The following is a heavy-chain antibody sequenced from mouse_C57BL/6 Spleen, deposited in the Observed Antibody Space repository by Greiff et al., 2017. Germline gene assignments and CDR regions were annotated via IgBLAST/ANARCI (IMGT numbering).Heavy chain of an antibody. Sequence: EVQLQQSGPELVKPGASVKMSCKASGYTFTDYSMHWVKQSPGKSLEWIGYINPNNGGTSYNQKFKGKATLTVNKSSSTAYMELRSLTSEDSAVYYCARIRGYFDYWGQGTTLTVSS. J-gene: IGHJ2*01. CDR2: INPNNGGT. CDR1: GYTFTDYS. V-gene: IGHV1-22*01. CDR3: ARIRGYFDY.